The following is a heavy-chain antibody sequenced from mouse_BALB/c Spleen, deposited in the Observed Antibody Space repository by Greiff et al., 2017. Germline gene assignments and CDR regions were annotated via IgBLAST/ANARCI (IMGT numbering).Heavy chain of an antibody. Sequence: EVKLVESGGGLVKPGGSLKLSCAASGFAFSSYDMSWVRQTPEKRLEWVAYISSGGGSTYYPDTVKGRFTISRDNAKNTLYLQMSSLKSEDTAMYYCARQGDGYYGAMDYWGQGTSVTVSS. CDR1: GFAFSSYD. CDR3: ARQGDGYYGAMDY. D-gene: IGHD2-3*01. J-gene: IGHJ4*01. V-gene: IGHV5-12-1*01. CDR2: ISSGGGST.